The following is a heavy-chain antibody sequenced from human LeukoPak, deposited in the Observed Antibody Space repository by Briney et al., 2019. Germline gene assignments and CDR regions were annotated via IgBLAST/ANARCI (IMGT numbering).Heavy chain of an antibody. J-gene: IGHJ3*02. D-gene: IGHD2-2*02. V-gene: IGHV1-8*02. CDR1: GYTVTSYD. CDR2: MNPNSGNT. CDR3: ARHCFKTSCYKTAFDI. Sequence: ASVKVSCKASGYTVTSYDINWVRQATGQGLEWMGWMNPNSGNTGYAQKFQGRVTMTRDTSISTAYMEVSSLRSEDTAVYYCARHCFKTSCYKTAFDIWGHGTLVTVS.